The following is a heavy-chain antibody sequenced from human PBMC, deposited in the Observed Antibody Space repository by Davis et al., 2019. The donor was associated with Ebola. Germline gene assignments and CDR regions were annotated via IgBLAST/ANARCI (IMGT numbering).Heavy chain of an antibody. CDR2: IRGSGGIT. CDR3: AKVGYPGY. CDR1: GFTFSCYS. D-gene: IGHD2-15*01. V-gene: IGHV3-23*01. J-gene: IGHJ4*02. Sequence: GESLKISCAASGFTFSCYSMSWVRQAPGKGLEWVLAIRGSGGITYYADSVKVRFTISRDNSKNTLYLQMNSLRAEDTAVYYCAKVGYPGYWDQGTLVTVSS.